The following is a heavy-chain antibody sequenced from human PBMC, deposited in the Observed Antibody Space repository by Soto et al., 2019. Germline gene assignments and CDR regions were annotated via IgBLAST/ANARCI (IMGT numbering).Heavy chain of an antibody. CDR2: TFSRGSA. CDR1: GDSIGNSH. Sequence: SETLSLTCTVSGDSIGNSHLSWIRQRPGKGLEWIGLTFSRGSATYNPSLKSRVTISVDTSKNQFSLKLSSVTAADTAVYYCARHVVMVYAKRYGMDVWGQGTTVTVSS. V-gene: IGHV4-4*08. D-gene: IGHD2-8*01. CDR3: ARHVVMVYAKRYGMDV. J-gene: IGHJ6*02.